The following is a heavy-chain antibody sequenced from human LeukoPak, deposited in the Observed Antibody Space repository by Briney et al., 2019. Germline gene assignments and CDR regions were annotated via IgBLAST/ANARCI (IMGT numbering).Heavy chain of an antibody. CDR3: AKDISRVGALDY. CDR1: GFPFSSYG. D-gene: IGHD1-26*01. Sequence: GSLRLSCAASGFPFSSYGMHWVRQAPGKGLEWVAFIRYDGSNKYYADSVKGRFTISRDNSKNTLYLQMNSLRAEDTAVYYCAKDISRVGALDYWGQGTLVTVSS. CDR2: IRYDGSNK. V-gene: IGHV3-30*02. J-gene: IGHJ4*02.